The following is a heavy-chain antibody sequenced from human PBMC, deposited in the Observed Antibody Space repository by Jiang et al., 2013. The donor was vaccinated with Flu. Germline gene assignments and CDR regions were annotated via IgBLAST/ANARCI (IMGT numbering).Heavy chain of an antibody. V-gene: IGHV4-34*01. J-gene: IGHJ4*02. Sequence: LLKPSETLSLTCAVYGGSFSGYYWSWIRQPPGKGLEWIGEINHSGSTNYNPSLKSRVTISVDTSKNQFSLKLSSVTAADTAVYYCARGVARGFGSYLTFDYWGQGTLVTVSS. CDR3: ARGVARGFGSYLTFDY. D-gene: IGHD1-26*01. CDR2: INHSGST. CDR1: GGSFSGYY.